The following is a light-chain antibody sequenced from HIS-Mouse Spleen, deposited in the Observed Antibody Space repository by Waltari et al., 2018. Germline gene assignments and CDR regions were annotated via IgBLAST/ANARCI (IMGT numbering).Light chain of an antibody. Sequence: DIVMTQSPDSLAVSLCESATINCKSSPSVLYSSNNKNYLAWYQQKPGQPPKLLIYWASTRESGVPDRFSGSGSGTDFTLTISSLQAEDVAVYYCQQYYSTPYTFGQGTKLEIK. V-gene: IGKV4-1*01. J-gene: IGKJ2*01. CDR2: WAS. CDR1: PSVLYSSNNKNY. CDR3: QQYYSTPYT.